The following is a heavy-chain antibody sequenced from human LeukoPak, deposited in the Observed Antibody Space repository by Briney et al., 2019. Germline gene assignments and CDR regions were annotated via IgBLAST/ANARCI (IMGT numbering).Heavy chain of an antibody. CDR2: ISYDGSNK. V-gene: IGHV3-30*18. CDR3: AKVGYYDSSGYYDP. D-gene: IGHD3-22*01. CDR1: GFTFSSYG. Sequence: GRSLRLSCAASGFTFSSYGMHWVRQAPGKGLEWVAVISYDGSNKYYADSVKGRFTISRDNSKNTLYLQMNSLRAEGTAVYYCAKVGYYDSSGYYDPWGQGTLVTVSS. J-gene: IGHJ5*02.